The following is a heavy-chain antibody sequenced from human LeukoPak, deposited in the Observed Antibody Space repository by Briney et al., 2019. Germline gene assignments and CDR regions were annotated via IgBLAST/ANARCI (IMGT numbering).Heavy chain of an antibody. D-gene: IGHD3-22*01. CDR1: RWTFDDYG. V-gene: IGHV3-20*04. CDR3: ARAYYYDSSGYYSWGDAFDI. J-gene: IGHJ3*02. CDR2: INWNGGST. Sequence: PGGSLRLSCADSRWTFDDYGMSWVRQAPGKGLEWVSGINWNGGSTGYADSVKGRFTISRDNAKNSLYLQMNSLRAEDTALYYCARAYYYDSSGYYSWGDAFDIWGQGTMVTVSS.